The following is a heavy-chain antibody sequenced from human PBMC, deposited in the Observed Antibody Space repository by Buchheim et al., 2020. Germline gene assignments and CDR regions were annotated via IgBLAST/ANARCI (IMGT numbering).Heavy chain of an antibody. J-gene: IGHJ4*02. CDR2: IYYSGST. CDR1: GGSISSYY. D-gene: IGHD4-17*01. V-gene: IGHV4-59*01. Sequence: QVQLQESGPGLVKPSETLSLTCTVSGGSISSYYWSWIRQPPGKGLEWIGYIYYSGSTNYNPSLKSRVTISVDTSKNQFSLKLSSVTAADTAVYYCARTLTADYVTDYWGQGTL. CDR3: ARTLTADYVTDY.